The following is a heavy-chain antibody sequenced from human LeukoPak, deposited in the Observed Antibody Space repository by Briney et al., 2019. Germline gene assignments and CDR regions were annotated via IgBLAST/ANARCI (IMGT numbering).Heavy chain of an antibody. CDR2: IYYSGST. V-gene: IGHV4-31*03. Sequence: SETLSLSCTVSGGSISSGGYYWSWIRQHPGKGLEWIGYIYYSGSTYYNPSLKSRVTISVDTSKNQFSLKLSSVTAADTAVYYCAREDTAMVDYWGQGTLVTVSS. CDR1: GGSISSGGYY. J-gene: IGHJ4*02. D-gene: IGHD5-18*01. CDR3: AREDTAMVDY.